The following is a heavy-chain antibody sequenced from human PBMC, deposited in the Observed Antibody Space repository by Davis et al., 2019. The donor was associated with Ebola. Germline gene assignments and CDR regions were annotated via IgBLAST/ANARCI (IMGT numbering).Heavy chain of an antibody. V-gene: IGHV3-9*01. CDR2: ISWNSGSI. CDR1: GFTFSNAW. Sequence: SLKISCAASGFTFSNAWMSWVRQAPGKGLEWVSGISWNSGSIGYADSVKGRFTISRDNANNFLYLQMNSLRTEDTALYYCARRRVLEQGHYYYYYMDVWGKGTTVTVSS. D-gene: IGHD3-3*01. J-gene: IGHJ6*03. CDR3: ARRRVLEQGHYYYYYMDV.